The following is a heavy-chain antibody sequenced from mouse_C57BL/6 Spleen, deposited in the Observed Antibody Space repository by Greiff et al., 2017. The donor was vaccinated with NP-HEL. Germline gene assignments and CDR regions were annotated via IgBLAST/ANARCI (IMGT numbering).Heavy chain of an antibody. CDR2: INPGSGGT. CDR3: ARKNYGNYFYYAMDY. J-gene: IGHJ4*01. CDR1: GYAFTNYL. D-gene: IGHD2-1*01. V-gene: IGHV1-54*01. Sequence: VQLQESGAELVRPGTSVKVSCKASGYAFTNYLIEWVKQRPGQGLEWIGVINPGSGGTNYNEKFKGKATLTADKSSSTAYMQLSSLTSEDSAVYFCARKNYGNYFYYAMDYWGQGTSVTVSS.